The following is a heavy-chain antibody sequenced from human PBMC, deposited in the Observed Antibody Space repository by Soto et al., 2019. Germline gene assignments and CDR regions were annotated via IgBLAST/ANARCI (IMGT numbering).Heavy chain of an antibody. D-gene: IGHD6-6*01. V-gene: IGHV3-23*01. CDR3: AKDLQSSHWFDP. CDR1: GFTFSSYA. CDR2: ISGSGGST. J-gene: IGHJ5*02. Sequence: PGGSLRLSCAASGFTFSSYAMSWVRQAPGKGLEWVSSISGSGGSTYYADSVKGRFTISRDNSKNTLYLQMNSLRAEDTAVYCCAKDLQSSHWFDPWGQGTLVTVSS.